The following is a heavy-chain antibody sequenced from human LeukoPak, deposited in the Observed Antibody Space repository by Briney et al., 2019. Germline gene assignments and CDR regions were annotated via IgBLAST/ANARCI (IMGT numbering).Heavy chain of an antibody. V-gene: IGHV3-30*02. CDR2: IRYDGSNK. CDR1: GFTFSSYA. CDR3: AKDLMGATNSNWFDP. Sequence: GGSLRLSCVASGFTFSSYAMHWVRQAPGKGLEWVAFIRYDGSNKYYADSVKGRFTISRDNSKNTLYLQMNSLRAEDTAVYYCAKDLMGATNSNWFDPWGQGTLVTVSS. D-gene: IGHD1-26*01. J-gene: IGHJ5*02.